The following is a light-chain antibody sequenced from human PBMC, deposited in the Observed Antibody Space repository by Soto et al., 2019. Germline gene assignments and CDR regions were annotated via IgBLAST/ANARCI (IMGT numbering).Light chain of an antibody. J-gene: IGLJ3*02. CDR3: CSYVDTDTWV. Sequence: QSALTQPPSASGSPGQSVTISCTGISSDVGGYNYVSWYQQHPGKAPKVMMYEVSKRPSGVPDRFSGSKSGNTASLTISGLQAEDDADYYCCSYVDTDTWVFGGGTKVTVL. CDR1: SSDVGGYNY. CDR2: EVS. V-gene: IGLV2-8*01.